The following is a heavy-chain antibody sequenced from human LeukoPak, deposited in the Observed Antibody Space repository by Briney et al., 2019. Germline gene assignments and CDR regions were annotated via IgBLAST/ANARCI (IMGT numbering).Heavy chain of an antibody. D-gene: IGHD3-22*01. J-gene: IGHJ4*02. CDR2: ISYDGSNK. Sequence: GRSLRLSCAASGFTFSSYAMHWVRQAPGKGLEWVAVISYDGSNKYYADSVKGRFTISRDNSKNTLYLQMNSLRAEDTAVYYCAKGAGSSGYYPDYFDYWGQGILVTVSS. CDR1: GFTFSSYA. V-gene: IGHV3-30-3*01. CDR3: AKGAGSSGYYPDYFDY.